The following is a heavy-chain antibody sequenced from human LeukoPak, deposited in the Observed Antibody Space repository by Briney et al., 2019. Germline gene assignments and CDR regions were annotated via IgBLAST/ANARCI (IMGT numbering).Heavy chain of an antibody. V-gene: IGHV1-69*01. D-gene: IGHD5-18*01. CDR1: GGTFSSYA. Sequence: SVKVSCKASGGTFSSYAISWVRQAPGQGLEWMGGIIPIFGTENYAQKFQGRVTITADESTSTAYMELSSLRSEDTAVYYCARRVRGGYSYGDYYYGMDVWGKGTTVTVSS. J-gene: IGHJ6*04. CDR2: IIPIFGTE. CDR3: ARRVRGGYSYGDYYYGMDV.